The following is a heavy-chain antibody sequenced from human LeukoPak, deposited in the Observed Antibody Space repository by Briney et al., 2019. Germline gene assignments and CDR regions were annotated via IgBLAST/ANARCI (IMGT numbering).Heavy chain of an antibody. V-gene: IGHV4-59*01. CDR3: ARAAVTTSRYFQH. Sequence: SETVSLTCTVSGGSISNYYWSWIRQPPGKGLEWIGYIYNSGHTNYNPSLKSRVTISEDTSKNQLSLKLSSVTAADTAVYYCARAAVTTSRYFQHWGQGTLVTVSS. CDR2: IYNSGHT. J-gene: IGHJ1*01. CDR1: GGSISNYY. D-gene: IGHD4-17*01.